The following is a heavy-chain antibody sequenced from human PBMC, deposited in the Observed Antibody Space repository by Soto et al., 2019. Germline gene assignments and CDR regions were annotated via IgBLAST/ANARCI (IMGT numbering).Heavy chain of an antibody. CDR3: ARRGSGSYYDY. D-gene: IGHD1-26*01. V-gene: IGHV3-23*01. CDR2: ISGSGGST. CDR1: GFTFSSYA. Sequence: EVQLLESGGGLVQPGGSLRLSCAASGFTFSSYAMRWVRQAPGKGLEWVSAISGSGGSTHYADYVKGRFNISRDNSKNTVYLQMNSLRGEDTAVYYCARRGSGSYYDYWRQGTLVTVSS. J-gene: IGHJ4*02.